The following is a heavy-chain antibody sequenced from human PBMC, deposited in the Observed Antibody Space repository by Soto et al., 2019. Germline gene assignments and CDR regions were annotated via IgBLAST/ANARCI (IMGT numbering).Heavy chain of an antibody. V-gene: IGHV3-9*01. CDR3: AKDMGYDPVRFHY. J-gene: IGHJ4*02. CDR1: GFTFDDYA. CDR2: ISWNSGRI. Sequence: EVQLVESGGGWVQPGRSLRLSCAASGFTFDDYAMHWVRQAPGKGLEWVSGISWNSGRIGYAVSVKGRFTISRDNAKNSLYLQMNSLRAEDTALYYCAKDMGYDPVRFHYWGQGTLVTVSS. D-gene: IGHD3-3*01.